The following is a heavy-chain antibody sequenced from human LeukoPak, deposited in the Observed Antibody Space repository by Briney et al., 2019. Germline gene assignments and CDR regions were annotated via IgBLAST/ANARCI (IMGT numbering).Heavy chain of an antibody. J-gene: IGHJ1*01. CDR1: GDSVSRSDSY. Sequence: SETLSLTCSVSGDSVSRSDSYWDWIRQPPGKGLEWIGTIYYSGRTYYSPSLKSRVTMSVDPSNNQFSLNPRSVTAADTAVYYCARRRYYDGSGYPEWGQGTLLSVSS. D-gene: IGHD3-22*01. V-gene: IGHV4-39*01. CDR3: ARRRYYDGSGYPE. CDR2: IYYSGRT.